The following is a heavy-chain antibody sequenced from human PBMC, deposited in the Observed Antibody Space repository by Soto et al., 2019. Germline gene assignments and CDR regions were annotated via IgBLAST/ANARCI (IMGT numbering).Heavy chain of an antibody. D-gene: IGHD1-1*01. Sequence: SETLSLTCTVSAGSISSYYWSWIRQPPGKGLEWIGYIYYSGSTNYNPSLKSRVTISVDTSKNQFSLKLSSVTAADTAVYYCARVKLAERGSYYYYYGMDVWGQGTTVTVSS. CDR2: IYYSGST. CDR3: ARVKLAERGSYYYYYGMDV. J-gene: IGHJ6*02. CDR1: AGSISSYY. V-gene: IGHV4-59*01.